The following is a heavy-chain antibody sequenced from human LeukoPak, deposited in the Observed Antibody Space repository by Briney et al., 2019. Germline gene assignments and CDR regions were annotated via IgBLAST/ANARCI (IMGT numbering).Heavy chain of an antibody. CDR3: ARVTAPFVVRGVIRGEWFVP. CDR1: GYTFTSYG. J-gene: IGHJ5*02. Sequence: ASVKVSCKSSGYTFTSYGISWVRQAPGQGLEWMGWISAYNGNTNYAQKLQGRVTMTTDTSTSTTYMEQRSLRSDDTAVYYCARVTAPFVVRGVIRGEWFVPRGQGTLVTVSS. D-gene: IGHD3-10*01. V-gene: IGHV1-18*01. CDR2: ISAYNGNT.